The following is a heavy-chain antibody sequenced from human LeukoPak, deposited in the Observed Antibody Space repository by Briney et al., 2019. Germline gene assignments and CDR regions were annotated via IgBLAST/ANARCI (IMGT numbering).Heavy chain of an antibody. CDR2: ISWNSGSI. CDR3: AKSTTVTQRGYFDY. D-gene: IGHD4-17*01. CDR1: GFTFDDYA. Sequence: PGGSLRLSCVASGFTFDDYAMHWVRQAPGKGLEWVSGISWNSGSIGYADSVKGRFTISRDNSKNTLYLQMNSLRAEDTAVYYCAKSTTVTQRGYFDYWGQGTLVTVSS. J-gene: IGHJ4*02. V-gene: IGHV3-9*01.